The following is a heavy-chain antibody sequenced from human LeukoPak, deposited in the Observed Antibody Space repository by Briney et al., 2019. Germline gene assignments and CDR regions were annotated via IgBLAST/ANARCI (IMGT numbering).Heavy chain of an antibody. CDR2: INPNSGGT. CDR1: GYTFTGYY. CDR3: ASENYYGSGSSAPFDY. J-gene: IGHJ4*02. V-gene: IGHV1-2*02. D-gene: IGHD3-10*01. Sequence: ASVKVSCKASGYTFTGYYMHWVRQAPGQGLGWMGWINPNSGGTNYAQKFQGRVTMTRDTSISTAYMELSRLRSDDTAVYYCASENYYGSGSSAPFDYWGQGTLVTVSS.